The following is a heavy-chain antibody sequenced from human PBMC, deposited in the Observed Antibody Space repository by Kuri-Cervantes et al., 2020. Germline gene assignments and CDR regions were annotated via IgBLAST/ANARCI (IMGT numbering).Heavy chain of an antibody. V-gene: IGHV3-13*01. CDR1: GFTFSNYD. CDR3: AKDKGSGSYNYYYGMDV. Sequence: GGSLRLSCVASGFTFSNYDMHWVRQPTGKGLEWVSAIDTAGDTFYLGSVQGRFTISRDNAKNSLYLQMNSLRAEDTALYYCAKDKGSGSYNYYYGMDVWGQGTTVTVSS. D-gene: IGHD3-10*01. CDR2: IDTAGDT. J-gene: IGHJ6*02.